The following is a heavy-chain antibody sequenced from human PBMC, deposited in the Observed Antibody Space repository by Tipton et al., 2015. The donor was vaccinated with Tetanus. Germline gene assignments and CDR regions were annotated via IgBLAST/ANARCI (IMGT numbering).Heavy chain of an antibody. CDR2: INTGNGDT. CDR3: ARDKGYGDGYMGAFDI. J-gene: IGHJ3*02. V-gene: IGHV1-3*04. CDR1: GYTFTSYA. D-gene: IGHD1-1*01. Sequence: QSGAEVKKPGASVKVSCKASGYTFTSYAMHWVRQAPGQSLEWMGWINTGNGDTRYSQRFQGRVTITRDTSAGTAYMELGSLRSEDTAVYYCARDKGYGDGYMGAFDIWGQATMVTVSS.